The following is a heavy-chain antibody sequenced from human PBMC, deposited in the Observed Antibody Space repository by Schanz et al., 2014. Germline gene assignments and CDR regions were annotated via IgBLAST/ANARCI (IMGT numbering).Heavy chain of an antibody. CDR3: VSQTGSPNY. CDR1: GFSFGTYA. CDR2: ISGSGGST. Sequence: EVQLVESGGGLVQPGGSLRLSCAASGFSFGTYAMSWVRQAPGKGLLWVSAISGSGGSTYYADSVKGRFTISRDNSKNTLYLQMNSLRAEDTAVYFCVSQTGSPNYWGQGTLVTVSS. D-gene: IGHD6-13*01. J-gene: IGHJ4*02. V-gene: IGHV3-23*04.